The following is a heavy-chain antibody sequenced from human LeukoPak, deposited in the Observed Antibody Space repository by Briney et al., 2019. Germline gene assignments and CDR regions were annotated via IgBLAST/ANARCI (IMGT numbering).Heavy chain of an antibody. J-gene: IGHJ6*03. D-gene: IGHD2-2*01. CDR3: ARDRGTSCYDGLCYYYYMGV. V-gene: IGHV1-69*05. CDR2: IIPIFGTA. Sequence: SSVKVSCKASGGTFSSYAISWVRQAPGQGLEWMGGIIPIFGTANYAQKFQGRVTITTDESTSTAYMELSSLRSEDTAVYYCARDRGTSCYDGLCYYYYMGVWGKGTTVTVSS. CDR1: GGTFSSYA.